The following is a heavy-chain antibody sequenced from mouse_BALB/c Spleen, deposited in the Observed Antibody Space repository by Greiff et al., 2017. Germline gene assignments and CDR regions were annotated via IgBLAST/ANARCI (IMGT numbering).Heavy chain of an antibody. J-gene: IGHJ2*01. CDR3: TRGGDHYYGEYYFDY. CDR1: GFNIKDYY. V-gene: IGHV1-55*01. D-gene: IGHD1-2*01. CDR2: IYPGSGST. Sequence: VQLQESGAELVRSGASVKLSCTASGFNIKDYYMHWVKQRPGQGLEWIGNIYPGSGSTNYDEKFKSKATLTVDTSSSTAYMQLSSLTSEDSAVYYCTRGGDHYYGEYYFDYWGQGTTLTVSS.